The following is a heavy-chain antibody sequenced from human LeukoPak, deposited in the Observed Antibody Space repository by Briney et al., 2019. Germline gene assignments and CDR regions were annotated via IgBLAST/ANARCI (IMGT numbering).Heavy chain of an antibody. J-gene: IGHJ4*02. D-gene: IGHD2-21*02. CDR2: FDPEDGET. Sequence: GASVKVSFKVSGYTLTELSMHWVRQAPGKGLEWMGGFDPEDGETIYAQKFQGRVTMTEDTSTDTAYMELSSLRSEDTAVYYCATSGPDCGDCLFDYWGQGTLVTVSS. CDR1: GYTLTELS. V-gene: IGHV1-24*01. CDR3: ATSGPDCGDCLFDY.